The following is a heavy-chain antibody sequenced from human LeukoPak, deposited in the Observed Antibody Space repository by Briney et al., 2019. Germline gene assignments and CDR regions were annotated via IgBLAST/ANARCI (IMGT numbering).Heavy chain of an antibody. D-gene: IGHD2-15*01. CDR3: AREVKGIGFDY. Sequence: GGSLRLSCAASGFTFSSYSMNWVRLAPGKGLEWVSSISSSSSYIYYADSVKGRFTISRDNAKNSLYLEMNSLRAEDTAVYYCAREVKGIGFDYWGQGTLVTVSS. J-gene: IGHJ4*02. CDR1: GFTFSSYS. V-gene: IGHV3-21*01. CDR2: ISSSSSYI.